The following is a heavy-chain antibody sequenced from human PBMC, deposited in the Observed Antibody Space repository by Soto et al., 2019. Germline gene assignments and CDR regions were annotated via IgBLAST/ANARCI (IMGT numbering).Heavy chain of an antibody. J-gene: IGHJ4*02. CDR2: ISANDVGT. Sequence: GGSLRLSCAASGFTFSSYAMTWIRQAPGKGLEWVSLISANDVGTYYAESVKTRFTISTDQSRNTVYLQTDSLRADDTAIYYCAKAKNDYNWDNRPPFDYWGQGTLVTVSS. CDR1: GFTFSSYA. CDR3: AKAKNDYNWDNRPPFDY. D-gene: IGHD1-20*01. V-gene: IGHV3-23*01.